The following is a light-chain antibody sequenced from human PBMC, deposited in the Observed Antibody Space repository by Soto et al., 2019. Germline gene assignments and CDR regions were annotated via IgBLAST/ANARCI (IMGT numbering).Light chain of an antibody. V-gene: IGKV1-5*01. CDR1: QSFTGW. J-gene: IGKJ2*01. CDR2: DAS. Sequence: DIQMTQSPSTLSASVGDRVTITCRASQSFTGWLAWYQQKPGEAPKLLIYDASTLASGVPSRFSGSGSVTQFTLTISSLQPDDSATYYCQQYHSYSPYTFGQGTKLEIK. CDR3: QQYHSYSPYT.